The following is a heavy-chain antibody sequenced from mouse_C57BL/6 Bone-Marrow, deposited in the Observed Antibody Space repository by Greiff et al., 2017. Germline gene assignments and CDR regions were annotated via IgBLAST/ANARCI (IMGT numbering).Heavy chain of an antibody. J-gene: IGHJ2*01. CDR1: GYTFTSYW. Sequence: QVQLQQPGAELVKPGSSVKLSCKASGYTFTSYWMQWVKQRPGQGLEWIGEIDPSDSYTNYNQKFKGKATLTVDTSSSTAYMQLSSLTSEDSAVYYCARMGWSFDYWGQGNTLTVSS. CDR2: IDPSDSYT. D-gene: IGHD2-3*01. CDR3: ARMGWSFDY. V-gene: IGHV1-50*01.